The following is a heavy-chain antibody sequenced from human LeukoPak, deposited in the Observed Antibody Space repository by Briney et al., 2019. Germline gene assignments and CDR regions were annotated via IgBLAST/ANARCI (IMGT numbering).Heavy chain of an antibody. J-gene: IGHJ4*02. CDR1: GFTFDDYA. CDR3: AKAPRSYGVEYYFDY. Sequence: GGSLRLSCAASGFTFDDYAMHWVRQAPGKGLEWVSGISWNSGGIGYADSVKGRFTISRDNAKNSLYLQMNSLRAEDTALYYCAKAPRSYGVEYYFDYWGQGTLVTVSS. V-gene: IGHV3-9*01. D-gene: IGHD3-10*01. CDR2: ISWNSGGI.